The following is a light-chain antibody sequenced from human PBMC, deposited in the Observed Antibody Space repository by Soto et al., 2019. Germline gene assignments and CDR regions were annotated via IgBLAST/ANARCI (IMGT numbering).Light chain of an antibody. CDR2: AAS. CDR3: QQYYSYPGFT. V-gene: IGKV1-8*01. CDR1: QGISSY. J-gene: IGKJ3*01. Sequence: AIRMTQSPSSLSASTGDRVTITCRASQGISSYLAWYQQKPGKAPKLLIYAASTLQSGVPSRFSGSGSGTDFTLTISCLQSEDFATYYCQQYYSYPGFTFGPGTQVDIK.